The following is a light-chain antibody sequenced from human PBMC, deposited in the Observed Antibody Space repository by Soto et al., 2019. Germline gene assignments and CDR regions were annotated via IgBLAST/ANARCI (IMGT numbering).Light chain of an antibody. J-gene: IGLJ1*01. CDR1: ISDVGTYNL. CDR3: SSYACGGTYV. Sequence: QSALTQPASVSGSPGQSITISCTGTISDVGTYNLVSWFQQYPGKAPKLMIFEVSVRPSGVSNRFSGSKSGNAASLTISELQAEDESDYYCSSYACGGTYVFGTGTKLTVL. CDR2: EVS. V-gene: IGLV2-23*02.